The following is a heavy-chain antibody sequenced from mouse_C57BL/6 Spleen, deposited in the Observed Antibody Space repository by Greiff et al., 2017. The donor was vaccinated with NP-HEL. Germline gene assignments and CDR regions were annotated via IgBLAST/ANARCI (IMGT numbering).Heavy chain of an antibody. CDR2: IYPGDGDT. CDR1: GYAFSSSW. CDR3: ARGIYYYGGGFAD. J-gene: IGHJ3*01. Sequence: QVQLQQSGPELVKPGASVKISCKASGYAFSSSWMNWVKQRPGKGLEWIGRIYPGDGDTNYNGKFKGKATLTADKSSSTAYMQLSSLTSEDSAVYFCARGIYYYGGGFADWGQGTLVTVSA. D-gene: IGHD1-1*01. V-gene: IGHV1-82*01.